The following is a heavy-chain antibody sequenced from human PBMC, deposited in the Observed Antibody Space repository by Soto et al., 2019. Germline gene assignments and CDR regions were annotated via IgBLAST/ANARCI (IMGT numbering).Heavy chain of an antibody. CDR2: NSGSGGST. CDR1: GFTFSSYA. V-gene: IGHV3-23*01. CDR3: AKVEEEQWLVGIDY. D-gene: IGHD6-19*01. J-gene: IGHJ4*02. Sequence: ESGGGLVQPGGSLRLSCAASGFTFSSYAKSWVRQAPGKGLEWVSANSGSGGSTYYADSVKGRFTLSRDNSKNRLYLQTNSLRAEDTAVYYCAKVEEEQWLVGIDYWGRGSLVTVSS.